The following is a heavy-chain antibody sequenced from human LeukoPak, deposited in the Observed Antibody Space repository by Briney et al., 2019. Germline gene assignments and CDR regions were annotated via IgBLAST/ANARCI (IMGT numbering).Heavy chain of an antibody. CDR3: ASCQDYSSSPGVLVN. J-gene: IGHJ4*02. Sequence: GGSLRLSCAASGFTFSSYWMTWVRQAPGKGLEWVANIKLDVSETYYVDSVRGRFTISRDNTKNSLYLQMDSLRAEDTAVYYCASCQDYSSSPGVLVNWGQGTLVTVSS. V-gene: IGHV3-7*01. CDR1: GFTFSSYW. CDR2: IKLDVSET. D-gene: IGHD6-6*01.